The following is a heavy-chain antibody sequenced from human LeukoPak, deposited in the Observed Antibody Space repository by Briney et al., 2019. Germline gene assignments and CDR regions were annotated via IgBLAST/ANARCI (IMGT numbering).Heavy chain of an antibody. V-gene: IGHV3-30*18. J-gene: IGHJ6*04. CDR3: AKGSYCSGGSCYYYYYGMDV. CDR2: ISYDGSNK. D-gene: IGHD2-15*01. Sequence: GRSLRLSCAASGFTFSSYGMHWVRQAPGKGLGWVAVISYDGSNKYYADSVKGRFTISRDNSKNTLYLQMNSLRAEDTAVYYCAKGSYCSGGSCYYYYYGMDVWGKGTTVTVSS. CDR1: GFTFSSYG.